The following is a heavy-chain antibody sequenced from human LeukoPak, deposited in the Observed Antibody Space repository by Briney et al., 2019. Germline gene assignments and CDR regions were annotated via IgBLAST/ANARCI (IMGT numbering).Heavy chain of an antibody. J-gene: IGHJ6*04. CDR1: GFTFSSYE. CDR3: AKVNGYCSGGSCYSSGSYYYYGMDV. D-gene: IGHD2-15*01. V-gene: IGHV3-48*03. CDR2: ISSSGSTI. Sequence: SGGSLRLSCAASGFTFSSYEMNWVRQAPEKGLEWVSYISSSGSTIYYADSVKGRFTISRDNSKNTMYLQMNSLRAEDTALYYCAKVNGYCSGGSCYSSGSYYYYGMDVWGKGTTVTVSS.